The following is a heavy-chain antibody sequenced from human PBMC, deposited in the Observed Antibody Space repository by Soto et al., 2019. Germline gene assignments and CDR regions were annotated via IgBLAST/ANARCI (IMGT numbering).Heavy chain of an antibody. CDR3: ARRRNDYGDYDWFDP. CDR2: IYHSGST. J-gene: IGHJ5*02. Sequence: QVQLQESGPGLVKPSGTLSLTCAVSSGSISSSNWWSWARQPPGTAPAWIGGIYHSGSTNYNPSRTRLVTIAVDRSKNQFSLKLSSVTAADTAVYYCARRRNDYGDYDWFDPWGQGTLVTVSS. CDR1: SGSISSSNW. V-gene: IGHV4-4*02. D-gene: IGHD4-17*01.